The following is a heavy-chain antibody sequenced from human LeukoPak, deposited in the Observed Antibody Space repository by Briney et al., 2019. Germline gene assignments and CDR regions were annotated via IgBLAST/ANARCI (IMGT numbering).Heavy chain of an antibody. CDR1: GFTFSGYW. D-gene: IGHD6-13*01. CDR2: IKQDGSEK. Sequence: GGSLRLSCAASGFTFSGYWMSWVRQAPGKGLEGVANIKQDGSEKYYVDSVKGRFTISRDNAKNSLYLQMNSLRAEDTAVYYCARLGGGHSSSWYDAFDIWGQGTMVTVSS. CDR3: ARLGGGHSSSWYDAFDI. J-gene: IGHJ3*02. V-gene: IGHV3-7*01.